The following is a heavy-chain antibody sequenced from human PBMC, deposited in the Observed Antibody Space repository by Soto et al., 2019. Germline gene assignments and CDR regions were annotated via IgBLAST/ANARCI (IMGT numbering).Heavy chain of an antibody. CDR1: GFTFSSYA. Sequence: GGSLRLSCAASGFTFSSYAMSWVRQAPGKGLEWVSAISGSGGSTYYADSVKGRFTISRDNSKNTLYLQMNSLRAEDTAVYYCAKVVPSFAMVRGVPPYFDYWGQGTLVTVSS. D-gene: IGHD3-10*01. CDR2: ISGSGGST. V-gene: IGHV3-23*01. J-gene: IGHJ4*02. CDR3: AKVVPSFAMVRGVPPYFDY.